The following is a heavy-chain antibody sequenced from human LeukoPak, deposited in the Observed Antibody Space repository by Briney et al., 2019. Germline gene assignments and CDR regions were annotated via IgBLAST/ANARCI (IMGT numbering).Heavy chain of an antibody. CDR3: ARVPINDWGSGDYFDY. D-gene: IGHD7-27*01. Sequence: ASVKVSCKASGGTFSSYAISWVRQAPGQGLEWMGRIIPIFGTANYAQKFQGRVTITTDESTSTAYMELSSLRSEDTAVYYCARVPINDWGSGDYFDYWGQGTLVTVSS. V-gene: IGHV1-69*05. J-gene: IGHJ4*02. CDR2: IIPIFGTA. CDR1: GGTFSSYA.